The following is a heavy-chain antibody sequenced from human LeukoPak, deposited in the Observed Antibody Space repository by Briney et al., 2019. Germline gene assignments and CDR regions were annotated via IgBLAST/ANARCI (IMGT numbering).Heavy chain of an antibody. CDR3: ATTSGARRFDP. V-gene: IGHV4-30-2*01. J-gene: IGHJ5*02. CDR2: IYHSGST. Sequence: PSETLSLTCTVSGGSISSGGYYWSWIRQPPGKGLEWIGYIYHSGSTYYNPSLKSRVTISVDRSKNQFSLKLSSVTAADTAVYYCATTSGARRFDPWGQGTLVTVSS. CDR1: GGSISSGGYY. D-gene: IGHD2-2*01.